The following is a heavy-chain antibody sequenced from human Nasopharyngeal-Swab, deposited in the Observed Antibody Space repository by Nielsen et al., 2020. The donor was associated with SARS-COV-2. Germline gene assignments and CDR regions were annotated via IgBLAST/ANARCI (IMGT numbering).Heavy chain of an antibody. CDR3: ARDRPHWGCDY. D-gene: IGHD3-16*01. Sequence: GESLKISCAASGFTFSSYTIHWVRQAPGKGLEWVAVISYDASDKYYADSVKGRFTLSRDNSKSTVYLQMNNLRPEDTAVYYCARDRPHWGCDYWGQGTLVTVSS. V-gene: IGHV3-30*04. CDR1: GFTFSSYT. J-gene: IGHJ4*02. CDR2: ISYDASDK.